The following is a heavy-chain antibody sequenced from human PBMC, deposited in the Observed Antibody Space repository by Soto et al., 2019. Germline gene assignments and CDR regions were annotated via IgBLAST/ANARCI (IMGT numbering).Heavy chain of an antibody. CDR2: MNTNTKTT. D-gene: IGHD2-15*01. CDR3: AREVVETSSLWLDP. J-gene: IGHJ5*02. CDR1: VYSLTNNE. V-gene: IGHV1-8*01. Sequence: GXSGKVSFRRCVYSLTNNEINWVRQAPGQGLEWIGRMNTNTKTTDSAEVFEGRVSLSWDTSISTAYMQLTSLKIDDTDVYYCAREVVETSSLWLDPWGQGTLVTVYS.